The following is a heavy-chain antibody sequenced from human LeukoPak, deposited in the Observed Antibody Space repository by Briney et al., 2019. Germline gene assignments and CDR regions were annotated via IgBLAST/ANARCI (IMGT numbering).Heavy chain of an antibody. V-gene: IGHV1-2*02. CDR2: INPNSGGT. J-gene: IGHJ4*02. Sequence: ASVTVSCKASGYTFTGYYMHWVRQAPGQGLEWMGWINPNSGGTNYAQKFQGRVTMTRDTSISTAYMELSRLRSGDTAVYYCARDDRVDDYVWGSYRPQFDYWGQGTLVTVSS. D-gene: IGHD3-16*02. CDR1: GYTFTGYY. CDR3: ARDDRVDDYVWGSYRPQFDY.